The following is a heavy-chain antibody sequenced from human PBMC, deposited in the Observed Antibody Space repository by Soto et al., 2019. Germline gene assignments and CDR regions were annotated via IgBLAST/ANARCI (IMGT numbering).Heavy chain of an antibody. CDR3: VRQVGATGSYSYAV. D-gene: IGHD1-26*01. V-gene: IGHV4-59*02. J-gene: IGHJ3*01. Sequence: SETLSLTGTVTGASVINDYCNWIRQPPGKGLEWIGFVYDSGSTSYNSSLKSRLTISVDTSKNQFSLKLSSVTAADTAVYYCVRQVGATGSYSYAVWGQGTMVT. CDR1: GASVINDY. CDR2: VYDSGST.